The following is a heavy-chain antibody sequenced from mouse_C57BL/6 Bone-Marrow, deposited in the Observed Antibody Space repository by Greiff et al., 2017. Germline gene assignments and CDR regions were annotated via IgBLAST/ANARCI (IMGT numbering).Heavy chain of an antibody. CDR1: GFTFSDFY. D-gene: IGHD2-2*01. CDR3: ARVYGFCAMDY. V-gene: IGHV7-1*01. J-gene: IGHJ4*01. Sequence: EVHLVESGGGLVQSGRSLRLSCATSGFTFSDFYMEWVRQAPGKGLEWIAASRNKANDYTTEYSASVKGRFIVSRDTSQSILYLQMNALRAEDTAIYYCARVYGFCAMDYWGQGTSVTVSS. CDR2: SRNKANDYTT.